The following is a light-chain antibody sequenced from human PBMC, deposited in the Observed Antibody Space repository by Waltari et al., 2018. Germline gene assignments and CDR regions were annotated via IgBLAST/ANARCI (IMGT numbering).Light chain of an antibody. Sequence: EIVLTQSPGTLSLSPGERATLSCRASQSSSSRYLAWYQPKPGQAPRLLTYGASIRATSIPDRFSGSGSGTNFTITISRLETEDFAVYYCQQYGGSPRTFGQGTKLEIK. J-gene: IGKJ2*01. CDR3: QQYGGSPRT. V-gene: IGKV3-20*01. CDR1: QSSSSRY. CDR2: GAS.